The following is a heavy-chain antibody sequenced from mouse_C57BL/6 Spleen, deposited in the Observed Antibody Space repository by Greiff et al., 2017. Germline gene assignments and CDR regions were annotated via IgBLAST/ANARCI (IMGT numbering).Heavy chain of an antibody. CDR1: GYTFTSYW. CDR3: ASQGGSRYWFAY. D-gene: IGHD1-1*01. Sequence: QVQLQQPGAELVKPGASVTLSCKASGYTFTSYWMHWVKQRPGQGLEWIGMIHPDSGSTNYNEKFKSKATLTVDKSSSTAYMQLSSLTSADAAVYYCASQGGSRYWFAYWGQGTLVTVSA. J-gene: IGHJ3*01. CDR2: IHPDSGST. V-gene: IGHV1-64*01.